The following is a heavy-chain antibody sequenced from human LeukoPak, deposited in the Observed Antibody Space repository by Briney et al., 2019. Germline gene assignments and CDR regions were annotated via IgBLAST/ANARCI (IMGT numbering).Heavy chain of an antibody. V-gene: IGHV3-23*01. CDR3: AKDRRYYYGSGSFDDY. Sequence: GGSLRLSCAASGFTFSSYAMSWVRQAPGKGLEWVSAISGSGGSTYYADSVKGRFTISRDNSKNTLYLQMNSLRAEDTAVYYCAKDRRYYYGSGSFDDYWGQGTLVTVSS. CDR2: ISGSGGST. CDR1: GFTFSSYA. J-gene: IGHJ4*02. D-gene: IGHD3-10*01.